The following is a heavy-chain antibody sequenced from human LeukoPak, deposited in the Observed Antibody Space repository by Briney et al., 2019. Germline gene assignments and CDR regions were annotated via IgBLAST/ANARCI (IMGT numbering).Heavy chain of an antibody. CDR2: NGTAGDT. V-gene: IGHV3-13*04. CDR1: GFTFSSYD. J-gene: IGHJ6*02. Sequence: GGSLRLSCAASGFTFSSYDMHWVRQAPGKGLEWVSANGTAGDTYYPGSVKGRFTISRENAKNSLYLQMNSLRAGDTAVYYCARSYQMYGMDVWGQGTTVTVSS. D-gene: IGHD3-16*02. CDR3: ARSYQMYGMDV.